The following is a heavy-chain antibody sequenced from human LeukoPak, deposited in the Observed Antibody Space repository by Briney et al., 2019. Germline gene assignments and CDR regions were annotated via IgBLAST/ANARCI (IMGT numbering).Heavy chain of an antibody. CDR3: ARPRDTAMPTEAFDI. J-gene: IGHJ3*02. Sequence: GESLKISCKGSGYSFTSYWIGWVRQMPGKGLEWMGIIYPGDSDTRYSPSFQGQVTISADKSISTAYLQWSSLKASDTAMYYCARPRDTAMPTEAFDIWGQGTMVTVSS. CDR2: IYPGDSDT. CDR1: GYSFTSYW. V-gene: IGHV5-51*01. D-gene: IGHD5-18*01.